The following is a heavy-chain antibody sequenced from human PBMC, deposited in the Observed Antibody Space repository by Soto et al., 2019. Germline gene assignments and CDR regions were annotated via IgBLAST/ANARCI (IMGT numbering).Heavy chain of an antibody. CDR3: ARTAYYDSSGYYWFDP. CDR1: GGSFSGYY. CDR2: INHSGST. V-gene: IGHV4-34*01. D-gene: IGHD3-22*01. Sequence: SETLSLTCAVYGGSFSGYYWSWIRQPPGKGLEWIGEINHSGSTNYNPSLKSRVTISVDTSKNQFSLKLSSVTAADTAVYYCARTAYYDSSGYYWFDPWGQGTLVTVSS. J-gene: IGHJ5*02.